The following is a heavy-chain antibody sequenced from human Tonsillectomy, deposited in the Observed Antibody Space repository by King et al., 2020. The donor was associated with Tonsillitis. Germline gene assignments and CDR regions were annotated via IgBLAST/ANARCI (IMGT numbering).Heavy chain of an antibody. V-gene: IGHV3-30-3*01. CDR2: ISYDGSNN. Sequence: VQLVESGGGVVQPGRSLRLSCAASGFTFTTYAMHWVRQAPGKGLEWGAFISYDGSNNSYTASVKGRYTISRDNSKNTLYLQMKSLSAEDTAVYYVARAGVCDSTSCYRYYYYMDVWGKGTPVTVSS. D-gene: IGHD2-2*01. CDR1: GFTFTTYA. CDR3: ARAGVCDSTSCYRYYYYMDV. J-gene: IGHJ6*03.